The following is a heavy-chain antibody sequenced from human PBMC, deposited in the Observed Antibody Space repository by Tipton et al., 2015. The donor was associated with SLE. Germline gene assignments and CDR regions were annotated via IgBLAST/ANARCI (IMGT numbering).Heavy chain of an antibody. CDR3: ARDSRVVVAARGGFDY. J-gene: IGHJ4*02. CDR1: GASISSHY. CDR2: ISDSGST. Sequence: TLSLTCSVSGASISSHYWSWIRQPPGKGLEWIGYISDSGSTNYNPSLKSRVTISVDTSKNQFALKVTSVTAADTAVYYCARDSRVVVAARGGFDYWGQGTLVTVSS. D-gene: IGHD2-15*01. V-gene: IGHV4-59*08.